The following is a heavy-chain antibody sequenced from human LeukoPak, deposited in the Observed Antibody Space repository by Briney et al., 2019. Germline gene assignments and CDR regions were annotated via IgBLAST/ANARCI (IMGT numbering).Heavy chain of an antibody. V-gene: IGHV1-69*06. D-gene: IGHD1-20*01. CDR1: GYTFTSYD. CDR2: IIPIFGTA. J-gene: IGHJ6*03. CDR3: ARQVPYNWNDGRSYYYYYYMDV. Sequence: RGASVKVSCKASGYTFTSYDINWVRQAPGQGLEWMGGIIPIFGTANYAQKFQGRVTITADKSTSTAYMELSSLRSEDTAVYYCARQVPYNWNDGRSYYYYYYMDVWGKGTTVTVSS.